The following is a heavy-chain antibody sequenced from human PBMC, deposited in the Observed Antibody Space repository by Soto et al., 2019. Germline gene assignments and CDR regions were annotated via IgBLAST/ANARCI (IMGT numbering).Heavy chain of an antibody. J-gene: IGHJ4*02. CDR3: ARQWGYYDSSGYYYTFDY. V-gene: IGHV4-39*01. CDR2: IYNRGSI. D-gene: IGHD3-22*01. Sequence: PSETLSLTCIVSGGSISSNNYYWGWIRQPPGKGLELIWIIYNRGSIYYNPSLKSRVTIFVDASKIHFSLKLSFVTAADTAVYFCARQWGYYDSSGYYYTFDYWGQGTLVTVS. CDR1: GGSISSNNYY.